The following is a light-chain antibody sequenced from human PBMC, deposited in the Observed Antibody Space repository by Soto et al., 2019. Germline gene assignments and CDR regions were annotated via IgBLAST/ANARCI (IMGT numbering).Light chain of an antibody. CDR3: NSYTTGTTWV. J-gene: IGLJ3*02. CDR2: DVS. V-gene: IGLV2-14*01. Sequence: QPVLTQPASVSGSPGQSITISCTGTTSDVGRYNYVSWHQQHPGKAPKLLIFDVSNRPSGVSDRFSGSKSGNTASLTISGLQAEDEADYYCNSYTTGTTWVFGGGTKLTVL. CDR1: TSDVGRYNY.